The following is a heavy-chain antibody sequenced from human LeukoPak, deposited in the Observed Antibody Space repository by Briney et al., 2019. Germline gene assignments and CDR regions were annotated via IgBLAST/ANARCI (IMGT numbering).Heavy chain of an antibody. Sequence: ASVKVSRKASAYTSTSYGISWVRQAPGQGLEWMGWISAYNGNTNYAQKLQGRVTMTTDTSTSTAYMELRSLRSDDTAVYYCARAFVAALYYYYYYMDVWGKGTTVTVSS. CDR2: ISAYNGNT. V-gene: IGHV1-18*01. D-gene: IGHD6-6*01. CDR1: AYTSTSYG. CDR3: ARAFVAALYYYYYYMDV. J-gene: IGHJ6*03.